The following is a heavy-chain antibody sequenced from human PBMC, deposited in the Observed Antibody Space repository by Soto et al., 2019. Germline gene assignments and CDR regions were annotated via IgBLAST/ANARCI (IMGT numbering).Heavy chain of an antibody. J-gene: IGHJ6*03. Sequence: GGSLRLSCAASGFTFSSYWMHWVRQAPGKGLVWVSRINSDGSSTSYADSVKGRFTISRDNAKNTLYLQMNSLRAEDTAVYYCARWGYSYEKNYYYCYMDVWGKGTTVTVSS. CDR1: GFTFSSYW. V-gene: IGHV3-74*01. CDR2: INSDGSST. D-gene: IGHD5-18*01. CDR3: ARWGYSYEKNYYYCYMDV.